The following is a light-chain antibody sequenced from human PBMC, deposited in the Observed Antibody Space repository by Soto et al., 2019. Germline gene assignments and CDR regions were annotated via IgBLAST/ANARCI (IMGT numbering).Light chain of an antibody. CDR3: QQYDNSPWT. Sequence: EIVLTQSPGTLSLSPGERATLSCRASQSVSSSYLAWYQQKPGQAPRLLIYGASARATSFPARFSGSGSGTDFTLTITSLQSEDFAVYYCQQYDNSPWTFGQGTKVDIK. CDR1: QSVSSSY. J-gene: IGKJ1*01. V-gene: IGKV3-20*01. CDR2: GAS.